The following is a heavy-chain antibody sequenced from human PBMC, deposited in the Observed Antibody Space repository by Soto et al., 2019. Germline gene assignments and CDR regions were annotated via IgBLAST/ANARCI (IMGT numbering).Heavy chain of an antibody. D-gene: IGHD4-4*01. CDR1: GYTFRXYG. CDR3: AKADSNYAGRFSYYYMDV. Sequence: ASVKVSCKASGYTFRXYGISWVRQAPGQGLEWMGWISGYNGNTHYSQKFQGKVTMTTDTSTSTAYMELRNLRSDDTAVYYCAKADSNYAGRFSYYYMDVWGTGTMVTVSS. V-gene: IGHV1-18*01. J-gene: IGHJ6*03. CDR2: ISGYNGNT.